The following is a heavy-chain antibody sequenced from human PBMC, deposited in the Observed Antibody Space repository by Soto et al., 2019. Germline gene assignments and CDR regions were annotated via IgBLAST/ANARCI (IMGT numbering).Heavy chain of an antibody. J-gene: IGHJ6*02. CDR3: AKVTDSSGWYPYYYGIDV. D-gene: IGHD6-19*01. CDR2: ISYDGSKA. Sequence: QVQLVESGGGVVQPGKSLRLSCAASGFTFNIYGMQWVRQAPGKGLEWVAVISYDGSKAYYGDSVKGRFTISRDNSKNTLYLQMNSLRSEDTAVYYCAKVTDSSGWYPYYYGIDVWGQGTTVTISS. V-gene: IGHV3-30*18. CDR1: GFTFNIYG.